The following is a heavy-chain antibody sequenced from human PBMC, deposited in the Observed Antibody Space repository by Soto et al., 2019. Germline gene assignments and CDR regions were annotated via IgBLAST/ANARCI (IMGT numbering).Heavy chain of an antibody. V-gene: IGHV4-4*02. CDR3: ARYVVVVAGYDY. Sequence: VANGYISNSNGRSSSNKPTGKGLEWIGEIYHSGSTNYNPSLKSRVTILVDKSKNQFSLKLSSVTAADTAVYYCARYVVVVAGYDYWGQGTLVTVSS. J-gene: IGHJ4*02. CDR2: IYHSGST. CDR1: NGYISNSNG. D-gene: IGHD2-15*01.